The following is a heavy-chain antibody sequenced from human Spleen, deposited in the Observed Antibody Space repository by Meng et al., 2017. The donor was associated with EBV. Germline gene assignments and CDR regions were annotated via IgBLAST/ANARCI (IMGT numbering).Heavy chain of an antibody. CDR2: VHYSRST. D-gene: IGHD3-10*01. CDR3: ARDVPGSGSYYNDY. Sequence: VQLLESGPGLVKPSDTLSLTCTVSGGSVNSGIHYWSWFRQPPGKGLEWIGYVHYSRSTNYNPSLKSRVTISIDTSKNQFSLKLSSVTAADTAVYFCARDVPGSGSYYNDYWGQGTLVTVSS. J-gene: IGHJ4*02. CDR1: GGSVNSGIHY. V-gene: IGHV4-61*01.